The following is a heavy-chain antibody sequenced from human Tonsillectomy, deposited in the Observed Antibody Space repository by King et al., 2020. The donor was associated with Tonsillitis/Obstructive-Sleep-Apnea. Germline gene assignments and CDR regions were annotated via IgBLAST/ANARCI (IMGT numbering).Heavy chain of an antibody. Sequence: QLVQSGGGLVQPGGSLRLSCAATGFTFSSYEMNWVRQAPGKGLEWVSYISSSGSTIYYADSVKGRFTISRDNAKNSLYLQMNSLRAEDTAVYYCAREGCSRTSCYDYWGQGTLVTVSS. V-gene: IGHV3-48*03. D-gene: IGHD2-2*01. CDR1: GFTFSSYE. J-gene: IGHJ4*02. CDR3: AREGCSRTSCYDY. CDR2: ISSSGSTI.